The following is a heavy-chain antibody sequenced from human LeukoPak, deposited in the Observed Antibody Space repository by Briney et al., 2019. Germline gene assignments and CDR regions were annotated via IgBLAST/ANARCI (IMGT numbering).Heavy chain of an antibody. Sequence: ASVKVSCKASGYTFINYGISWVRQAPGQGLEWMGWISAYSGNTNYAQKLQGRVTMTTDTSTSTAYMELRSLRSDDTAVYYCARAQWLGDYYYYMDVWGKGTTVTVSS. V-gene: IGHV1-18*01. CDR3: ARAQWLGDYYYYMDV. CDR1: GYTFINYG. J-gene: IGHJ6*03. D-gene: IGHD6-19*01. CDR2: ISAYSGNT.